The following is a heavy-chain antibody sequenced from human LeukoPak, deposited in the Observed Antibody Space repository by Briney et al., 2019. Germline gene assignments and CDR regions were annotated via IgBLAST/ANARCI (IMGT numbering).Heavy chain of an antibody. V-gene: IGHV1-2*02. CDR3: ARDLMGYYDSSGYYYGVPMYYFDY. J-gene: IGHJ4*02. CDR1: GYTFTGYY. CDR2: INPNSGGT. Sequence: GASVKVSCKASGYTFTGYYMHWVRQAPGQGLEWMGWINPNSGGTNYAQKFQGRVTMTRDTSISTAYMELSRLRSDDTAVYYCARDLMGYYDSSGYYYGVPMYYFDYWGQGTLVTVSS. D-gene: IGHD3-22*01.